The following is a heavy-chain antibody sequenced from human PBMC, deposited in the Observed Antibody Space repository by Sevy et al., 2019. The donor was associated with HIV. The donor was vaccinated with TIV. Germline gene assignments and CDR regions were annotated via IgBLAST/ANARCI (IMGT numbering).Heavy chain of an antibody. Sequence: ASVKVSCKACGYTFTGYYMHWVRQAPGQGLEWMGWINPNSGGTNYAQKFQGRVTMTRDTSISTAYMELSRLRSDDTAVYYCARVGFTVTTISYYYGMDVWGQGTTVTVSS. CDR2: INPNSGGT. CDR3: ARVGFTVTTISYYYGMDV. J-gene: IGHJ6*02. D-gene: IGHD4-4*01. CDR1: GYTFTGYY. V-gene: IGHV1-2*02.